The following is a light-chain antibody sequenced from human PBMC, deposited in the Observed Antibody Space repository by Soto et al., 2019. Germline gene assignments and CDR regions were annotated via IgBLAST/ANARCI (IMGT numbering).Light chain of an antibody. CDR2: DVS. V-gene: IGKV3-11*01. Sequence: EIVLTQSPATLSLSPGERATLSCRASQSVFTFLAWYQQRPGQAPRLLMYDVSTRATGIPARFSGSGSGTDFTLTISSLEPEDFAMYYCQQRSDWLGTFGQGTKVEIK. CDR1: QSVFTF. CDR3: QQRSDWLGT. J-gene: IGKJ1*01.